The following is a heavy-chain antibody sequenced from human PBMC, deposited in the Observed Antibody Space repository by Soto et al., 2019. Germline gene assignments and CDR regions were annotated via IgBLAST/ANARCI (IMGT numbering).Heavy chain of an antibody. CDR3: ARDDNSGSYGFDP. CDR1: GGSVSSGSYY. V-gene: IGHV4-61*01. Sequence: SETLSLTCTVSGGSVSSGSYYWSWIRQPPGKGLEWIGYIYYSGSTNYNPSLKSRVTISVDTSKNQFSLRLSSVTAADTAVYYCARDDNSGSYGFDPWGQGTLVTVSS. CDR2: IYYSGST. J-gene: IGHJ5*02. D-gene: IGHD1-26*01.